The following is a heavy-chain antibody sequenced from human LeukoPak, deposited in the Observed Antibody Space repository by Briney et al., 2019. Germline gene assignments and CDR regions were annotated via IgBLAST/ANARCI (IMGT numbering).Heavy chain of an antibody. CDR2: IRYDGSNK. CDR1: GFTFSSYS. J-gene: IGHJ4*02. CDR3: AKEGGPYSSSWSDFDY. D-gene: IGHD6-13*01. Sequence: QPGGSLRLSCAASGFTFSSYSMNWVRQAPGKGLEWVAFIRYDGSNKYYADSVKGRFTISRDNSKNTLYLQMNSLRAEDTAVYYCAKEGGPYSSSWSDFDYWGQGTLVTVSS. V-gene: IGHV3-30*02.